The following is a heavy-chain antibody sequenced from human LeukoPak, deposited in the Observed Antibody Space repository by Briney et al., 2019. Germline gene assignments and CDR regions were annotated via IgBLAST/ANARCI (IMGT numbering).Heavy chain of an antibody. J-gene: IGHJ3*02. D-gene: IGHD1/OR15-1a*01. CDR3: AKVATPNTLDALDI. CDR2: ISLSDSI. CDR1: GFTSSSYG. Sequence: GGSLRLSCAASGFTSSSYGMSWVRQAPGKGLEWVSLISLSDSIFYADSVKGRFTISRDNSKSTVHLQMDGLRVDDTAVYYCAKVATPNTLDALDIWGQGTMVTVSS. V-gene: IGHV3-23*01.